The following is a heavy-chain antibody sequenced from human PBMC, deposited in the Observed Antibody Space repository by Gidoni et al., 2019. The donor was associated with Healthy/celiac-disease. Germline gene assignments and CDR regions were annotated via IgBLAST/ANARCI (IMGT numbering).Heavy chain of an antibody. CDR1: GGSISSGGYY. CDR3: ARGSTEDYYYYGMDV. J-gene: IGHJ6*02. V-gene: IGHV4-31*03. CDR2: IYYSGST. Sequence: QVQLQESGPGLVKPSQTLSLTCTVSGGSISSGGYYWSWIRQHPGKGLEWIGYIYYSGSTYYNPSLKSRVTISVDTSKNQFSLKLSSVTAADTAVYYCARGSTEDYYYYGMDVWGQGTTVTVSS.